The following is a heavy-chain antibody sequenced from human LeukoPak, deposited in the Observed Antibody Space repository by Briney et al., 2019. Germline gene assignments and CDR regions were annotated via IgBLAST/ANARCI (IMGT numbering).Heavy chain of an antibody. J-gene: IGHJ4*02. CDR3: ARHRGSGYPYFDY. Sequence: SETLSLPCTVSGGPINNYYWSWIRQPPRKGLEWIGYIYYSGSTNYNPSLKSRVTISVDTSKNHFSLKLSSLTAADTAVYYCARHRGSGYPYFDYWGQGTLVTVSS. CDR1: GGPINNYY. D-gene: IGHD3-22*01. V-gene: IGHV4-59*01. CDR2: IYYSGST.